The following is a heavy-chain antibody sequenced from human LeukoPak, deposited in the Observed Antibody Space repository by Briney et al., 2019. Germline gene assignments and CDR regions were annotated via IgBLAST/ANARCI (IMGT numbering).Heavy chain of an antibody. CDR3: ARDATTEVGTVYMDV. J-gene: IGHJ6*03. CDR1: GFTFSSYW. CDR2: IKQEGSEK. Sequence: SGGSLRLSCAASGFTFSSYWMSWVRQAPGKGLEWVANIKQEGSEKYYVDSVKGRFTISRDNAKNSLYLQMNSLRAEDTALYFCARDATTEVGTVYMDVWGKGTTVTISS. V-gene: IGHV3-7*01. D-gene: IGHD6-13*01.